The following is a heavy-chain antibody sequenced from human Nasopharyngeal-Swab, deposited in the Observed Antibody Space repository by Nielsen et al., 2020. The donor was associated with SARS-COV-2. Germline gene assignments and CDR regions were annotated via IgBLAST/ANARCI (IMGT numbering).Heavy chain of an antibody. CDR1: GGSFSGYY. CDR2: INHSGST. D-gene: IGHD6-13*01. J-gene: IGHJ4*02. CDR3: ARGLYSSSRYAAFYDY. V-gene: IGHV4-34*01. Sequence: SETLSLTCAVYGGSFSGYYWSWIRQSPGKGLEWIGEINHSGSTNYNPSLKSRVTISVDTSKNQFSLKLSSVTAADTAVYYCARGLYSSSRYAAFYDYWGQGTLVTVSS.